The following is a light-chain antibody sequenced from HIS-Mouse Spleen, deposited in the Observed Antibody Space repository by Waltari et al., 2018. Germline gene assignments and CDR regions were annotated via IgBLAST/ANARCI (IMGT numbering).Light chain of an antibody. J-gene: IGLJ3*02. CDR1: SSHVGSSNL. Sequence: QSALTQPASVSGSPGQSITIPCTGTSSHVGSSNLVSCYQPHPGKAPKLMIYEGSKRPSGVSNRFSGSKSGNTASLTISGLQAEDEADYYCCSYAGSSTWVFGGGTKLTVL. CDR3: CSYAGSSTWV. CDR2: EGS. V-gene: IGLV2-23*01.